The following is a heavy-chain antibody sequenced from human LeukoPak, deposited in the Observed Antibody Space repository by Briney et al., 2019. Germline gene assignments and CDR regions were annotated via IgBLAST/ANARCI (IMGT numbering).Heavy chain of an antibody. Sequence: GGSLRLSCAASGFTFSSYAMSWVRQAPGKGLEWVSAISGSGGSTYYADSVKGRFTISRDNAKNSLYLQMNSLRAEDTGVYYCARVFRDDILTGYYLYYFDYWGQGTLVTVSS. J-gene: IGHJ4*02. CDR1: GFTFSSYA. CDR3: ARVFRDDILTGYYLYYFDY. D-gene: IGHD3-9*01. V-gene: IGHV3-23*01. CDR2: ISGSGGST.